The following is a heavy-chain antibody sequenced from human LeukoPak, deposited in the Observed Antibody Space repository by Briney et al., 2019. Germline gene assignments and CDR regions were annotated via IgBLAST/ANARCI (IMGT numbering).Heavy chain of an antibody. D-gene: IGHD3-22*01. V-gene: IGHV4-30-2*01. CDR2: IYHSGST. J-gene: IGHJ1*01. Sequence: SETLSLTCAVSGGSISSGGYSWSWIRQPPGKGLEWIGYIYHSGSTYYNPSLKSRVTISVDRSKNKFSLKLSSVTAEDTAVYYCARLAHYDSSGYGYFQHWGQGTLVTVSS. CDR3: ARLAHYDSSGYGYFQH. CDR1: GGSISSGGYS.